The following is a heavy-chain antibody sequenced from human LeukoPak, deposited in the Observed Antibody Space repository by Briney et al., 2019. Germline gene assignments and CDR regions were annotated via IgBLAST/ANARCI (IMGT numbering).Heavy chain of an antibody. CDR1: DSSISSSSYY. J-gene: IGHJ4*02. CDR2: IYYSGST. CDR3: ARGLVVIKGSFDY. D-gene: IGHD3-22*01. V-gene: IGHV4-39*01. Sequence: SETLSLTCTVSDSSISSSSYYWGWIRQPPGKGLEWIGSIYYSGSTYYNPSLKSRVTISVDTSKNQFSLKLSSVTAADTAVYYCARGLVVIKGSFDYWGQGTLVTVSS.